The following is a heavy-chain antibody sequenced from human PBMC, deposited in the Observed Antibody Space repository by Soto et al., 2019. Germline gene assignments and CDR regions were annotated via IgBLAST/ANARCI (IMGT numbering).Heavy chain of an antibody. CDR1: GFTFSSYS. CDR3: ARFLRDSYDILTGYYRLNWFDP. CDR2: ISSSSSYI. D-gene: IGHD3-9*01. Sequence: PGGSLRLSCAASGFTFSSYSMNWVRQAPGKGLEWVSSISSSSSYIYYADSVKGRFTISRDNAKNSLYLQMNSLRAEDTAVYYCARFLRDSYDILTGYYRLNWFDPWGQGTLVTVSS. J-gene: IGHJ5*02. V-gene: IGHV3-21*01.